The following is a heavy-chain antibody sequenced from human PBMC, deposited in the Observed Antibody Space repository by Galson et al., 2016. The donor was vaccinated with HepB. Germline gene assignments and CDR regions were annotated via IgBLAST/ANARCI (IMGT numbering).Heavy chain of an antibody. V-gene: IGHV3-11*06. D-gene: IGHD6-6*01. Sequence: SLRLSCAASGFTFSDYYMSWFRQAPGKGLEWVSYITSSSSYTNYADSVKGRFTISRDNAKNSLYLQMNSLSAEDTAVYYCASSKDDGPRHFGYWGQGTLVTVSS. CDR3: ASSKDDGPRHFGY. J-gene: IGHJ4*02. CDR1: GFTFSDYY. CDR2: ITSSSSYT.